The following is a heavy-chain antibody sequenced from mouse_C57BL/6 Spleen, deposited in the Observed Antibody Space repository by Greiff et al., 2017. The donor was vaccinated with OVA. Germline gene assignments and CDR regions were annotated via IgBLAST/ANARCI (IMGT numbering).Heavy chain of an antibody. CDR2: INPGSGGT. CDR1: GYAFTNYL. J-gene: IGHJ4*01. V-gene: IGHV1-54*01. CDR3: AGGEGGSPYYYAVDY. D-gene: IGHD1-1*02. Sequence: VQLQQSGAELVRPGTSVKVSCKASGYAFTNYLIDWVKQRPGQGLEWIGVINPGSGGTNYNEKFKGKATLTADKSSSTAYMQLSSLTSEGSAVYVCAGGEGGSPYYYAVDYWGQGTSVTVSS.